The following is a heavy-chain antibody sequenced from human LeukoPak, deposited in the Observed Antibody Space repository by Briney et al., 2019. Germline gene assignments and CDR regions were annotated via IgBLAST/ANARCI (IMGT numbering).Heavy chain of an antibody. CDR2: IYYSGST. Sequence: SETLSLTCTVSGGSISSYYWSWIRQPPGKGLEWIGYIYYSGSTNYNPSLKSRVTISVDTSKNQFSLKLSPVTAADTAVYYCARGPWTTVTSFDYWGQGTLVTVSS. CDR3: ARGPWTTVTSFDY. V-gene: IGHV4-59*01. D-gene: IGHD4-11*01. J-gene: IGHJ4*02. CDR1: GGSISSYY.